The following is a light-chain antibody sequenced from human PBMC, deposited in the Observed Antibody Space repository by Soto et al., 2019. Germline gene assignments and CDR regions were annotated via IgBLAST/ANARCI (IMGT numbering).Light chain of an antibody. CDR1: QSVPRNY. CDR3: QQRSSWPPIT. Sequence: EIVLTQSPGTLSLSPGERATLSCRASQSVPRNYLAWYQQKPGQAPRLLIYGASARALGIPDRFRGTGSGTDFTLTISGLEPEDFAIYYCQQRSSWPPITFGQGTRLEIK. J-gene: IGKJ5*01. CDR2: GAS. V-gene: IGKV3D-20*02.